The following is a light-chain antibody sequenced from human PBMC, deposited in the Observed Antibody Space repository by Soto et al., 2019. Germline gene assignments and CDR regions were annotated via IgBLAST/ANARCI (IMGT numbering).Light chain of an antibody. V-gene: IGKV1-5*01. CDR3: QQYYSYPRT. CDR2: DAS. Sequence: DIQMTQSPSTLSASVVDRVTITCRASQSLNTLLAWYQQKPGRAPKLLIYDASTLESGVPSRFSGSGSGTDFTLTISCLQSEDFATYYCQQYYSYPRTFGQGTKVDIK. J-gene: IGKJ1*01. CDR1: QSLNTL.